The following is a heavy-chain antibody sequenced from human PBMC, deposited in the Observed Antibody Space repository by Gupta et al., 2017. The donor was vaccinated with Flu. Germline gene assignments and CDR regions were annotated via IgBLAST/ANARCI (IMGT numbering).Heavy chain of an antibody. Sequence: QLFQSGGNLAQPGGSLSLSCAASGFTFNNYAMTWVRQAPGKGLEWVSSIISGGTTYYADSVKGRFTISRDNSKNTLYLQMNGLRAEDTAVYYCAKHSYGFLYNWFDPWGQGTLVTVSS. CDR3: AKHSYGFLYNWFDP. J-gene: IGHJ5*02. CDR2: IISGGTT. V-gene: IGHV3-23*01. D-gene: IGHD3-3*01. CDR1: GFTFNNYA.